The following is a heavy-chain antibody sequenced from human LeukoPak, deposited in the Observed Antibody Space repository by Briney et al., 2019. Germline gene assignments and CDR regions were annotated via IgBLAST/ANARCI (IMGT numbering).Heavy chain of an antibody. CDR1: GFTFSSYG. Sequence: PGRSLRLSCAASGFTFSSYGMHWVRQAPGKGLEWVAIISYDGSNKYYADSVKGRFTISRDNSKNTLYLQMNSLRAEDTAVYYCAKDGVHPYTDFDYWGQGTLVTVSS. CDR3: AKDGVHPYTDFDY. CDR2: ISYDGSNK. D-gene: IGHD3-16*01. V-gene: IGHV3-30*18. J-gene: IGHJ4*02.